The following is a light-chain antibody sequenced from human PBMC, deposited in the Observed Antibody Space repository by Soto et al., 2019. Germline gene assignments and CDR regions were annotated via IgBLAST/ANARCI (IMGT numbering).Light chain of an antibody. CDR2: DVS. V-gene: IGKV1-5*01. CDR3: QQYNTFWT. J-gene: IGKJ1*01. Sequence: DIQMTQSPSTLSASVGDRVTITCRASQSISSWLAWYQQKPGKAPKLLIYDVSSLESGVPSRFSGSGSGTEFTLTISSPQPDDFATYYCQQYNTFWTFGQGTKVEIK. CDR1: QSISSW.